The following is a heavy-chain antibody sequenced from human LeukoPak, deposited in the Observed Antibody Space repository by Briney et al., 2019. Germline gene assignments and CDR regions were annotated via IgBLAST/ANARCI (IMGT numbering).Heavy chain of an antibody. J-gene: IGHJ5*02. V-gene: IGHV5-10-1*01. CDR3: ARHVIPTVTYNWFDP. CDR1: GYSFTSYW. CDR2: IDPSDSYT. Sequence: RGESLKISCRGSGYSFTSYWISWVRQMPGKGLEWMGRIDPSDSYTNYSPSFQGHVTISADKSISTAYLQRSSLEASDTAMYYCARHVIPTVTYNWFDPWGQGTLVTVSS. D-gene: IGHD4-17*01.